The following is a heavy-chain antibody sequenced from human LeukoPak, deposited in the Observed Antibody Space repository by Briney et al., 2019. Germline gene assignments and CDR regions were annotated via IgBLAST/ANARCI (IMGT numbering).Heavy chain of an antibody. V-gene: IGHV1-69*01. Sequence: GSSVKVSCTASGGTFSSYAISWVRQAPGQGLEWMGGIIPIFGTANYAQKFQGRVTITADESTSTAYMELSSLRSEDTAVYYCASSITPDPPADWGQGTMVTVSS. CDR1: GGTFSSYA. J-gene: IGHJ3*01. D-gene: IGHD5-24*01. CDR3: ASSITPDPPAD. CDR2: IIPIFGTA.